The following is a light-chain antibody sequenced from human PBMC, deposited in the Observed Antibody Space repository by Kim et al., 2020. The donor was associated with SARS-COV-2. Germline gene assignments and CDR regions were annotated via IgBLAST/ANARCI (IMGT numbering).Light chain of an antibody. CDR1: QSVSNF. V-gene: IGKV3-11*01. CDR3: QQRSNWPLT. CDR2: DSS. Sequence: SLSPGEGAILSCRASQSVSNFLAWYQQKPGQAPRLHIYDSSNRATGIPARFSGSGSGTDFTLTISSLEPEDFAVYYCQQRSNWPLTFGGGTKVDIK. J-gene: IGKJ4*01.